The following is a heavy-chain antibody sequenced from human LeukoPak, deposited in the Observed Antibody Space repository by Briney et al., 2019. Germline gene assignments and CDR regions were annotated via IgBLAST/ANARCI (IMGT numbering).Heavy chain of an antibody. CDR2: IYHSGST. CDR3: ARHDSSSWYYYYYMDV. Sequence: PSETLSLTCAVYGGSFSGYYWSWIRQPPGKGLEWIGSIYHSGSTYYNPSLKSRVTISVDTSKNQFSLKLSSVTAADTAVYYCARHDSSSWYYYYYMDVWGKGTTVTVSS. J-gene: IGHJ6*03. V-gene: IGHV4-34*01. D-gene: IGHD6-13*01. CDR1: GGSFSGYY.